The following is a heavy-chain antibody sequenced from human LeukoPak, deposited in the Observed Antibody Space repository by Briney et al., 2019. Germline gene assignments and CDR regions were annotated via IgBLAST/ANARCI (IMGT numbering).Heavy chain of an antibody. D-gene: IGHD3-10*01. J-gene: IGHJ4*02. CDR2: INPNSGGT. CDR1: GYTFIVYY. Sequence: GASVKVSCKASGYTFIVYYMHWVRQAPGHGLEWMGWINPNSGGTNYAQKFQGRVTMTRDTSISTAYMELSRLKSDDTAVYYCATAYGSGTDFYYWGQGTLVTVSS. CDR3: ATAYGSGTDFYY. V-gene: IGHV1-2*02.